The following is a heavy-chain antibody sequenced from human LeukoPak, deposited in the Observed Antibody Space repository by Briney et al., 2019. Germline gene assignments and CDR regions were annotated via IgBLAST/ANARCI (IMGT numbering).Heavy chain of an antibody. V-gene: IGHV4-34*01. J-gene: IGHJ4*02. Sequence: SETLSLTCAVSGVSFDDYYWSWVRQTPGKGLEWLGEINHSGYTNDSPSLKSRVTLSIDTSRQQFSLNLRSVTVADAGIYYCTRMTTGHDYWGQGTLVTVSS. D-gene: IGHD4-17*01. CDR2: INHSGYT. CDR3: TRMTTGHDY. CDR1: GVSFDDYY.